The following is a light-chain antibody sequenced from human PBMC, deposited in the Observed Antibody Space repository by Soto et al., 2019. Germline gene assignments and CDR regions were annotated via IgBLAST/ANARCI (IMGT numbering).Light chain of an antibody. CDR1: QDISNY. V-gene: IGKV1-33*01. Sequence: DIHMTQSPSSLSASVGYRVTITCQASQDISNYLNWYQQKPGKAPKLLIYDASNLETGVPSRFSGSGSGTDFTFTISSLQPEDIETYYCQQYDNLLITFGQGTRLEIK. J-gene: IGKJ5*01. CDR2: DAS. CDR3: QQYDNLLIT.